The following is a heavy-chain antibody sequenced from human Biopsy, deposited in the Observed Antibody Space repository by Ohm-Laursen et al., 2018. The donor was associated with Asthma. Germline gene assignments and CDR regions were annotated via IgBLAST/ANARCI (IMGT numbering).Heavy chain of an antibody. Sequence: GASVKVSCKASGYTFTGYYMHWVRQAPGQGLEWMGRIDPNSGGTNYAQKFLGRVTMTRDTSVNTAFMVISRLRSDDTAVYYCARIKIRIGAGTDRYFDLWGRGTLVTVSS. CDR1: GYTFTGYY. CDR2: IDPNSGGT. D-gene: IGHD3-16*01. J-gene: IGHJ2*01. CDR3: ARIKIRIGAGTDRYFDL. V-gene: IGHV1-2*06.